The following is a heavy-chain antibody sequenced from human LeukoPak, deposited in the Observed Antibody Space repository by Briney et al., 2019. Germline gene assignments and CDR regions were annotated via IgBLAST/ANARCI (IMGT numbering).Heavy chain of an antibody. J-gene: IGHJ6*02. V-gene: IGHV3-7*03. Sequence: GGSLRLSCAASGFTLSNYWMSWVRQAPGKGLEWVANIKQDGNEKYYVDSVKGRFTVSRDNAKNSLYLQMNSLRAEDTALYYCAKDLGNSYSSSWSGMDVWGQGTTVTVSS. CDR3: AKDLGNSYSSSWSGMDV. CDR1: GFTLSNYW. CDR2: IKQDGNEK. D-gene: IGHD6-13*01.